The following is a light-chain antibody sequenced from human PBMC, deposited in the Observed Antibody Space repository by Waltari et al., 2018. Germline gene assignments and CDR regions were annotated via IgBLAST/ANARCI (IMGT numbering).Light chain of an antibody. J-gene: IGLJ2*01. Sequence: QSALTQPASVSGSPRQSITISCPGTSSDIGSYNFVSWYQQHPGKAPKLLIFDVTNRPSGVSNRFSGSKSGNTASLTISGVQAEDEADYYCSSYSSSYTSVVFGGGTKLTVL. CDR2: DVT. CDR3: SSYSSSYTSVV. V-gene: IGLV2-14*03. CDR1: SSDIGSYNF.